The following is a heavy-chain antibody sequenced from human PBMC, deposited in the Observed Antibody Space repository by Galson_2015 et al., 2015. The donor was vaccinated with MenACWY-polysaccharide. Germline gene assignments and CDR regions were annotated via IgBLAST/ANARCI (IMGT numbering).Heavy chain of an antibody. CDR1: ALTFSSYW. CDR2: INLDGRDK. J-gene: IGHJ4*02. V-gene: IGHV3-7*01. D-gene: IGHD5-18*01. CDR3: ARQRGYSYGYSDY. Sequence: CAASALTFSSYWMSWVRQAPGKGLEWVANINLDGRDKYYVDSVRGRFTISRDNARNSLYLQMNSLRVEDTAVYYCARQRGYSYGYSDYWGQGTLVTVSS.